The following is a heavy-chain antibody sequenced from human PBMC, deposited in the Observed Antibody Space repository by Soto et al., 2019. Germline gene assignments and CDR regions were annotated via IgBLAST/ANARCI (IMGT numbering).Heavy chain of an antibody. CDR3: ARDSDYAFDF. V-gene: IGHV3-48*02. CDR1: GFTFSTYS. Sequence: EVQLVESGGGLAQPGGSLRLSCAASGFTFSTYSMNWVRQAPGKGLEWVSYISSSSSTIYYADSVRGRFTISRDNAQNSLYLQTNSLRDEDTAVFYCARDSDYAFDFWGQGTMVTVSS. CDR2: ISSSSSTI. J-gene: IGHJ3*01. D-gene: IGHD3-10*01.